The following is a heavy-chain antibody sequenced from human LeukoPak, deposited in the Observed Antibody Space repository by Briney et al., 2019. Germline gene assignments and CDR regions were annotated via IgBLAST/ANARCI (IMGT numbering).Heavy chain of an antibody. V-gene: IGHV4-30-2*01. CDR1: GGSISSGGYS. Sequence: PPQTLSLTCTVSGGSISSGGYSWSWIRQPPGKGLEWIGYIYHSGTTYYNPSLRSRVTISVDRSKNQFSLKLSSVTAADAAVYYCASTNYDYYGMDVWGHGTTVTVSS. CDR3: ASTNYDYYGMDV. CDR2: IYHSGTT. J-gene: IGHJ6*02.